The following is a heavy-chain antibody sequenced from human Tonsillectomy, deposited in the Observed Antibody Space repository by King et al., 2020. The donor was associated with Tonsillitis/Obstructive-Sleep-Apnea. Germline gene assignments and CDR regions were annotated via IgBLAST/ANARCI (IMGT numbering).Heavy chain of an antibody. Sequence: QLVQSGGEVKKPGASVKVSCKASGYTFTNYGISWVRQAPVQGLEVMGWISPYNGNTNYAQKLQGRVTITTDTSTSTAYMELRSLRSDVTAVYYCASSTIFGVVIYYMDVWGKGTTVTVSS. V-gene: IGHV1-18*01. J-gene: IGHJ6*03. CDR1: GYTFTNYG. D-gene: IGHD3-3*01. CDR2: ISPYNGNT. CDR3: ASSTIFGVVIYYMDV.